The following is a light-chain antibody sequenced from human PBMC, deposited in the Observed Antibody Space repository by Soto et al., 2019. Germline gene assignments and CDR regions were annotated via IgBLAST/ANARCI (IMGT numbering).Light chain of an antibody. CDR2: EVS. V-gene: IGLV2-8*01. Sequence: QSALTQPPSASGARGQSVAIACTGTSSDVGGYNYVSWYQQHPGKAPKLMIYEVSKRPSGVPDSFSGSKSGNTASLTVSRLQAEDEAAFYCSSYAGTSNVFGTGTKVTVL. J-gene: IGLJ1*01. CDR3: SSYAGTSNV. CDR1: SSDVGGYNY.